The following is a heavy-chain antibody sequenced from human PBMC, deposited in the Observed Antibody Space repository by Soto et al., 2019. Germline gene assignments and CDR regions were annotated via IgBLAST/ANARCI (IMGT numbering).Heavy chain of an antibody. J-gene: IGHJ4*02. D-gene: IGHD5-18*01. Sequence: EVPLVESGGGLVQPGRSLRLSCAASGFTFDDYAMHWVRQAPGKGLEWVSGIRWNSGSIGYADSVKGRFTISRDNAKNALYLQMNSLRAEDTALYYCAKDVEYSYGEFDYRGQGTLVTVSS. V-gene: IGHV3-9*01. CDR1: GFTFDDYA. CDR2: IRWNSGSI. CDR3: AKDVEYSYGEFDY.